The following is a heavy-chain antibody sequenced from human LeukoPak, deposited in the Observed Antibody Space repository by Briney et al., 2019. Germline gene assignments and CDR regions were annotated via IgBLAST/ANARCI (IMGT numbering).Heavy chain of an antibody. D-gene: IGHD3-22*01. CDR3: ARDSRGLWVDYDSSGYVNY. Sequence: SETLSLTCAVYGGSFSGYYWSWIRQPPGKGLEWIGEINHSGSTNYNPSLKSRVTISVDTSKNQFSLKLSSVTAADTAVYYCARDSRGLWVDYDSSGYVNYWGQGTLVTVSS. J-gene: IGHJ4*02. V-gene: IGHV4-34*01. CDR2: INHSGST. CDR1: GGSFSGYY.